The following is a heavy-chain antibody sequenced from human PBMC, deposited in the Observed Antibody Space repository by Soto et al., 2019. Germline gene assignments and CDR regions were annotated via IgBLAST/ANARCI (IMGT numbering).Heavy chain of an antibody. CDR3: ARGNKGPGHYGPGSQGWYGP. Sequence: QVQLVQSGAEVKKPGYSVRVSCKVSGGTFISHAINWLRQAPGQGLEWMGVIIPVTETPNNAEKFQGRVTITADKATTTVYMELSSLTFDDTAVYFCARGNKGPGHYGPGSQGWYGPWGQGTLVTVSS. V-gene: IGHV1-69*06. CDR1: GGTFISHA. D-gene: IGHD3-10*01. CDR2: IIPVTETP. J-gene: IGHJ5*02.